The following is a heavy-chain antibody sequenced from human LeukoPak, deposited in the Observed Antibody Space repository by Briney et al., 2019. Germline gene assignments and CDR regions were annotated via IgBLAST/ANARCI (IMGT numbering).Heavy chain of an antibody. CDR2: ISGSGGST. V-gene: IGHV3-23*01. CDR3: AKDGAYSSYGMGA. J-gene: IGHJ6*02. Sequence: PGASLRLSCAASGFTFSIYAMSWVRQAPGKGLEWVSAISGSGGSTYYADSVKGRFTISTANSKNTLSLQINRLRAEDTAVYYCAKDGAYSSYGMGAWGQGTPVTVSS. CDR1: GFTFSIYA.